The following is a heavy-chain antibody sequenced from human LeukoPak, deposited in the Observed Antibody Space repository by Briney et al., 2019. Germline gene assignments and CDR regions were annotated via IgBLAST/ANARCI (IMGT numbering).Heavy chain of an antibody. CDR1: GGSFSNYY. CDR2: INDSGRT. J-gene: IGHJ6*03. Sequence: PSETLSLTCAVYGGSFSNYYWSWIRQPPGKGLEWIGEINDSGRTNYNPSLMSRVTISVDTSKNQFSLRLNSVTATDTAVYYCATRWNYGRNYYIDVWGKGATVSVSS. V-gene: IGHV4-34*01. CDR3: ATRWNYGRNYYIDV. D-gene: IGHD1-7*01.